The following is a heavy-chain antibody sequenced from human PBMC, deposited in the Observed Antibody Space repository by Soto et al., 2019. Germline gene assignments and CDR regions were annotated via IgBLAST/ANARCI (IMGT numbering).Heavy chain of an antibody. V-gene: IGHV3-23*01. CDR1: GFTFSSYA. J-gene: IGHJ6*02. CDR3: ARGRGWYYGMDV. D-gene: IGHD6-19*01. Sequence: GGSLRLSCAASGFTFSSYAMSWVRQAPGKGLEGVSAISGSGGSTYYADSVKGRFTISRDNSKNSLYLQMNSLRAEDTAVYYCARGRGWYYGMDVWGQGTTVTVS. CDR2: ISGSGGST.